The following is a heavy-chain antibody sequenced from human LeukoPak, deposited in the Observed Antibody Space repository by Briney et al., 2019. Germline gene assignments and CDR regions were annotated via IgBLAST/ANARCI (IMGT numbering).Heavy chain of an antibody. CDR1: GLTFSSSW. J-gene: IGHJ4*02. V-gene: IGHV3-7*05. CDR2: INQDGGEK. Sequence: QPGGSLRLSCAASGLTFSSSWMSWVRQAPGKGLEWAANINQDGGEKYYVDSVKGRCTISRDNAKNALYLQMDSLRAEDTAVYYCARDRGCNYWGQGTLVTVSS. CDR3: ARDRGCNY.